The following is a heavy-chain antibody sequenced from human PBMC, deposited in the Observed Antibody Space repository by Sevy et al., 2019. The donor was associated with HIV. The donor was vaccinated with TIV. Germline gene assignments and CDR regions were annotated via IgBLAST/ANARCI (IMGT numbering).Heavy chain of an antibody. CDR1: GFTFSSYG. D-gene: IGHD6-13*01. J-gene: IGHJ4*02. CDR2: ISYDGSNK. Sequence: GGSLRLSCAASGFTFSSYGMHWVRQAPGKGLEWVAVISYDGSNKYYADSVKGRFTISRDNSKNTLYLQMNSLRAEDTDVYYCAKAFTRRVAGPGVDYWGQGTLVTVSS. CDR3: AKAFTRRVAGPGVDY. V-gene: IGHV3-30*18.